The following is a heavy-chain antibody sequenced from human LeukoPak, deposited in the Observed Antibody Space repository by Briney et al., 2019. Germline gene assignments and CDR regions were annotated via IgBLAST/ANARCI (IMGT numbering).Heavy chain of an antibody. CDR1: GFTFSSYG. Sequence: GGSLRLSYAASGFTFSSYGMHWGRQATGKGPEWVAVISYDGSNKYYADSVKGRFTISRDNSKNTLYLQMNSLRAEDTAVYYCAKSLPAAGAYYGMDVWGQGTTVTVSS. D-gene: IGHD2-2*01. V-gene: IGHV3-30*18. CDR2: ISYDGSNK. CDR3: AKSLPAAGAYYGMDV. J-gene: IGHJ6*02.